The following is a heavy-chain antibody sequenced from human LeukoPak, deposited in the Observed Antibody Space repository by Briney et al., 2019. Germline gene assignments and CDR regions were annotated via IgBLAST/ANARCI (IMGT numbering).Heavy chain of an antibody. V-gene: IGHV1-69*05. CDR3: ASASILTGSWHYFDY. J-gene: IGHJ4*02. D-gene: IGHD3-9*01. CDR1: GGTFSSYA. CDR2: IIPIFGTA. Sequence: SVKVSCKASGGTFSSYAISWVRQAPGQGLEWMGRIIPIFGTANYAQKFQGRVTITTDESTSTAYMELSSLRSEDTAVYYCASASILTGSWHYFDYWGQGTLVTVSS.